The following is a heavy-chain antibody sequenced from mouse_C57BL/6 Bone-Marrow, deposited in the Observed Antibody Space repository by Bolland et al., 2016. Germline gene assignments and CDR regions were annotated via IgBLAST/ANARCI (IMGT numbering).Heavy chain of an antibody. J-gene: IGHJ4*01. Sequence: YGTTSYNQKFKGKATLTVDQSSSTAYMQLNSLTSEDSAVYYCARIYDGYYYYAMDYWGQG. CDR3: ARIYDGYYYYAMDY. V-gene: IGHV1-39*01. CDR2: YGTT. D-gene: IGHD2-3*01.